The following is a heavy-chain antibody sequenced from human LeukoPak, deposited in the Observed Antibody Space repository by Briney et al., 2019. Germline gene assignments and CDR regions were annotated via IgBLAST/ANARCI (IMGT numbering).Heavy chain of an antibody. V-gene: IGHV3-23*01. CDR2: ISGDGGTI. Sequence: PGGSLRPSCAASGFTLRSSAMGWVRQAPGKGLEWVSAISGDGGTISYAASVRGRFTTSRDNAKNTLFLQMSSLRAGDTALYYCAKELYGNPSGYWGQGTRVTVSS. D-gene: IGHD2-8*01. J-gene: IGHJ4*02. CDR1: GFTLRSSA. CDR3: AKELYGNPSGY.